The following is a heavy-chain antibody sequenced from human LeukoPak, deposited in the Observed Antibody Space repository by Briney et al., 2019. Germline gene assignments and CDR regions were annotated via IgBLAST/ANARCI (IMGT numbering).Heavy chain of an antibody. V-gene: IGHV1-2*06. J-gene: IGHJ4*01. Sequence: GASVKVSCKASGYTFTGYYMHWVRQAPGQGLEWMGRINPNSGGTNYAQKFQGRVTMTRDTSISTAYMELSRLRSDDTAVCYCASLGRYCSGGSRYLYFAYRGQGTLATVSS. D-gene: IGHD2-15*01. CDR2: INPNSGGT. CDR3: ASLGRYCSGGSRYLYFAY. CDR1: GYTFTGYY.